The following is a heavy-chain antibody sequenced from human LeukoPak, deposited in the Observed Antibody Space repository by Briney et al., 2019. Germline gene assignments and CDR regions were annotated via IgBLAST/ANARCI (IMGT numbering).Heavy chain of an antibody. D-gene: IGHD4-17*01. Sequence: GGSLRLSCAASGFTFSSYAMSWVRQAPGKGLECVSAIGRFGASTYYADSVKGRFTISGDNSKNTVYLQMNSLRAEDTAVYYCAKRYPQNGDSDYWGQGTLVSVSS. V-gene: IGHV3-23*01. CDR3: AKRYPQNGDSDY. J-gene: IGHJ4*02. CDR2: IGRFGAST. CDR1: GFTFSSYA.